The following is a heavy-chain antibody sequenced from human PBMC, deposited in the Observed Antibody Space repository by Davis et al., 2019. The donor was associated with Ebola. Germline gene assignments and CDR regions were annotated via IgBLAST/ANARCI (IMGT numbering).Heavy chain of an antibody. CDR3: ARVRGYSYGYLVPRFDP. D-gene: IGHD5-18*01. J-gene: IGHJ5*02. V-gene: IGHV4-34*01. CDR2: INHSGST. CDR1: GGSFSGYY. Sequence: MPSETLSPTCAVDGGSFSGYYWSWIRQPPGKGLEWIGEINHSGSTNYNPSLKSRVTISVDTSKNQFSLKLSSVTAADTAVYYCARVRGYSYGYLVPRFDPWGQGTLVTVSS.